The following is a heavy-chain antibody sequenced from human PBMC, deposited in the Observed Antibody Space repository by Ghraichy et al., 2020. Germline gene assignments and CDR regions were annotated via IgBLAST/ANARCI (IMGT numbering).Heavy chain of an antibody. V-gene: IGHV6-1*01. CDR3: ARGGVMVRGVIDDYYYGMDV. J-gene: IGHJ6*02. Sequence: SQTLSLTCAISGDSVFSNSAAWNWIRQSPSRGLEWLGRTYYRSKWYNDYAVSVKSRITINPDTSKNQFSLQLNSVTPEDTAVYYCARGGVMVRGVIDDYYYGMDVWGQGTTVTVSS. CDR1: GDSVFSNSAA. CDR2: TYYRSKWYN. D-gene: IGHD3-10*01.